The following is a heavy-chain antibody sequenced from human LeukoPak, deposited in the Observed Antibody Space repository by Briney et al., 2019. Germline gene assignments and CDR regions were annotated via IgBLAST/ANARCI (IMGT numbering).Heavy chain of an antibody. Sequence: PSETLSLTCTVSGGSISSYYWSWIRQPPGKGLEWIGYIYNSGSTNYNPSLKSRVTISVDTSKNQFSLKLSSVTAADTAVYYCACLTTADAFDIWGQGTMVTVSS. CDR1: GGSISSYY. CDR3: ACLTTADAFDI. V-gene: IGHV4-59*01. J-gene: IGHJ3*02. D-gene: IGHD3-22*01. CDR2: IYNSGST.